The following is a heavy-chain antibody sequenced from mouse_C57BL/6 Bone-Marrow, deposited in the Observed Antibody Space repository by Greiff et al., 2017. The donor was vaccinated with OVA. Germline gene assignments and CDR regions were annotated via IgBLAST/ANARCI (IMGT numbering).Heavy chain of an antibody. CDR2: IYPGSGNT. D-gene: IGHD2-3*01. CDR3: ARDDGYFFEY. V-gene: IGHV1-76*01. Sequence: VQLQQSGAEVVRPGASVKLSCKASGYTFTDHYINRVKQRPGQGIEWITRIYPGSGNTYYNEKFKGKATLTADKSSNTAYMQLSSLTSEDSAVYVCARDDGYFFEYWGQGTTLTVSS. J-gene: IGHJ2*01. CDR1: GYTFTDHY.